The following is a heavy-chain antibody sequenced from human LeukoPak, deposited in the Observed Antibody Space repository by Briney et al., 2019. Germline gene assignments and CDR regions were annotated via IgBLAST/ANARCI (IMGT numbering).Heavy chain of an antibody. CDR1: GYTFTGYY. D-gene: IGHD2-15*01. J-gene: IGHJ5*02. CDR3: ARGYCSGGTCYLVENWLDP. Sequence: ASVKVSCKASGYTFTGYYMHWVRQAPGQGLEWMGRMNPNSGNTGYAQKFQGRVTMTRDTSISTAYMELSRLRSDDTAVYYCARGYCSGGTCYLVENWLDPWGQGTLVTVSS. CDR2: MNPNSGNT. V-gene: IGHV1-2*06.